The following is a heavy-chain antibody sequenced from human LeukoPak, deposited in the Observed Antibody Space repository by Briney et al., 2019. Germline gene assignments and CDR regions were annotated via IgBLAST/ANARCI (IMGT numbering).Heavy chain of an antibody. V-gene: IGHV3-23*01. CDR2: ITGSSYTI. CDR1: GFTFSNYA. CDR3: AKDRDLYYDSSYHPLDY. J-gene: IGHJ4*02. Sequence: GGSLRLSCAASGFTFSNYAMSWVRQAPGKGLEWVSLITGSSYTIFYADSVKGRFTISRDNSNNTLHLQMNSLRAEDTAVYYCAKDRDLYYDSSYHPLDYWGQGTLVSVSS. D-gene: IGHD3-22*01.